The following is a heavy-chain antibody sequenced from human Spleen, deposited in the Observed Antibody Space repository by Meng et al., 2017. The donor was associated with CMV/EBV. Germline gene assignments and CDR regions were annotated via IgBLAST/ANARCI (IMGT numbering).Heavy chain of an antibody. Sequence: GESLKISCAASGFSFSAYNMNWVRQAPGKGLEWVALIRYDGSQKYYADSVKGRFTISRDNSKNMLFLQMNSLRTEDTAVYYCAKGYESGWHRDSDYWGQGTLVTVSS. D-gene: IGHD6-19*01. CDR1: GFSFSAYN. V-gene: IGHV3-30*02. CDR3: AKGYESGWHRDSDY. J-gene: IGHJ4*02. CDR2: IRYDGSQK.